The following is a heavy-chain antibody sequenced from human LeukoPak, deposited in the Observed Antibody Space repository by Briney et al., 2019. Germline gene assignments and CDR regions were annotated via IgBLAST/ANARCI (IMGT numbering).Heavy chain of an antibody. D-gene: IGHD3-3*01. CDR3: ARELRFLEWLLSYYYMDV. Sequence: SETLSLTCTVSGYSISSGYYWGWIRQPPGKGLEWIGSIYHSGSTYYNPSLKSRATISVDTSKNQFSLKLSSVTAADTAVYYCARELRFLEWLLSYYYMDVWGKGTTVTVSS. CDR2: IYHSGST. V-gene: IGHV4-38-2*02. CDR1: GYSISSGYY. J-gene: IGHJ6*03.